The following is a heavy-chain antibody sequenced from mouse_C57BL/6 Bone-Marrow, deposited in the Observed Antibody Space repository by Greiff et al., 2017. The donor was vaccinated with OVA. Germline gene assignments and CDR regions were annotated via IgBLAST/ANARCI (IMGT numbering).Heavy chain of an antibody. J-gene: IGHJ2*01. CDR3: AKWDGWGENYFDY. CDR2: IYPGSGNT. D-gene: IGHD2-3*01. CDR1: GYSFTSYY. Sequence: VQLQQSGPELVKPGASVKISCKASGYSFTSYYIHWVKQRPGQGLAWIGWIYPGSGNTKYNEKFKGKATLTADTSSSTAYMQLSSLTSEDSAVYYCAKWDGWGENYFDYWGQGTTLTVSS. V-gene: IGHV1-66*01.